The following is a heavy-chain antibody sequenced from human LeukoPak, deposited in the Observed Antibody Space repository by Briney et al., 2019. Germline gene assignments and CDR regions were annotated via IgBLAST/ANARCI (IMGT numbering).Heavy chain of an antibody. CDR1: GGTFSSYA. V-gene: IGHV1-69*05. J-gene: IGHJ4*02. CDR3: ARGSSSWYGVTYFDY. Sequence: SVKVSCKASGGTFSSYAISWVRQAPGQGLEWMGGIIPIFGTANYAQKFQGRVTITTDESTSTAYMELSSLRSEDTAVYYCARGSSSWYGVTYFDYWGQGTLVTVST. CDR2: IIPIFGTA. D-gene: IGHD6-13*01.